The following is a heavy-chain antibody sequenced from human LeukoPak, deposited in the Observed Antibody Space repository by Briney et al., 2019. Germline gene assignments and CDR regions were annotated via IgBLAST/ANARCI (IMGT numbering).Heavy chain of an antibody. CDR3: ARLEYSYGYYYYYYMDV. V-gene: IGHV5-51*01. D-gene: IGHD5-18*01. J-gene: IGHJ6*03. Sequence: GGSLQISCKGSGYHFTSYWIGWARQLPGKGLEGMGIIYPGESDTRYSPSFQGQVTISAHKSISTAYLQWSSLKASDTAMYYCARLEYSYGYYYYYYMDVWGKGTTVTVSS. CDR2: IYPGESDT. CDR1: GYHFTSYW.